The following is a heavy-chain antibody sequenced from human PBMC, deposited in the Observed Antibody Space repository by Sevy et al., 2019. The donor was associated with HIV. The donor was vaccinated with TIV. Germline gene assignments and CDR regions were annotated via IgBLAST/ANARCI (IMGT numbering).Heavy chain of an antibody. CDR1: EFIFSSHA. CDR2: ISGDGENT. CDR3: ARDGRGISAFDI. D-gene: IGHD3-3*02. V-gene: IGHV3-23*01. Sequence: GGSLRLSCVASEFIFSSHAVSWVRQAPGKGLEWVSAISGDGENTHYADSVRGRFIISRDNFKNTLYLQMNSLRAEDTALYYCARDGRGISAFDIWGPGTMVTVSS. J-gene: IGHJ3*02.